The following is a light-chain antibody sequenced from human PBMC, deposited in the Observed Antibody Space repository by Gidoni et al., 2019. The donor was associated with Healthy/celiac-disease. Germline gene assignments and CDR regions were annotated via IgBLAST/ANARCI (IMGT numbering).Light chain of an antibody. CDR2: MAS. V-gene: IGKV1-5*03. J-gene: IGKJ2*01. CDR3: QQYNSYSPYT. CDR1: QSISSW. Sequence: DIQMTQSPSTLSVSVGDRVTITCRASQSISSWLAWYQQKPGKAPKLLIYMASSLESGVPSRFRGSGSGTEFTLAISSLQPDDFATYFCQQYNSYSPYTFGQGTKLEIK.